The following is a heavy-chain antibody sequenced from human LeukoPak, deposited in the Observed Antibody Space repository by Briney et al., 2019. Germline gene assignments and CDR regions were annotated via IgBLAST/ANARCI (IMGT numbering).Heavy chain of an antibody. V-gene: IGHV3-30*19. CDR1: GFTFSSYG. CDR2: ISYDGSNE. CDR3: ARDLNYYDSINFDY. J-gene: IGHJ4*02. D-gene: IGHD3-22*01. Sequence: PGGSLRLSCAASGFTFSSYGMHWVRQAPGKGLEWVAVISYDGSNEYYADSVKGRFTISRDNSKNTLYLQMNSLRAEDTAVYYCARDLNYYDSINFDYWGQGTLVTVSS.